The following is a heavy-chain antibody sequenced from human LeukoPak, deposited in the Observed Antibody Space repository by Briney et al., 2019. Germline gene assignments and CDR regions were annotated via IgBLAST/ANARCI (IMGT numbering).Heavy chain of an antibody. D-gene: IGHD5-24*01. J-gene: IGHJ3*02. CDR3: AKGVLRSSWDGGNALDI. CDR1: GFTFDDHA. Sequence: PGGSLRLSCAASGFTFDDHAMHWVRQAPGKGLEWVSGISWNSGSIGYADSVKGRFTISRDNAKNSLYLQMNSLRAEDTALYYCAKGVLRSSWDGGNALDIWGQGTMVTVSS. V-gene: IGHV3-9*01. CDR2: ISWNSGSI.